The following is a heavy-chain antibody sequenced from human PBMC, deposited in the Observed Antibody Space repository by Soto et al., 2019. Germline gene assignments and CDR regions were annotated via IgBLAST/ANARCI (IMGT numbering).Heavy chain of an antibody. V-gene: IGHV3-9*01. CDR1: GFSFDDYA. J-gene: IGHJ4*02. D-gene: IGHD3-10*01. CDR3: ARDVWSRASGPPDS. CDR2: ISWNSGTI. Sequence: EVQLVESGGGLVQPGRSLRLSCAASGFSFDDYAMHWVRQAPGKGLECVTGISWNSGTIGYADSVKGRFTISRDNAKNALYLQMTRLRAEDTALYYCARDVWSRASGPPDSWSQGTLVTVSS.